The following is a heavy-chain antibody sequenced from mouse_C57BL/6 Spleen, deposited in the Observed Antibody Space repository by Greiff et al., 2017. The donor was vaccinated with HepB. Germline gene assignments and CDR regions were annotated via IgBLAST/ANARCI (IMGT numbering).Heavy chain of an antibody. CDR3: ASSMCGSSSAWFAY. Sequence: QVQLKQSGAELVRPGTSVKMSCKASGYTFTNYWIGWAKQRPGHGLEWIGDIYPGGGYTNYNEKFKGKATLTADKSSSTAYMQFSSLTSEDSAIYYCASSMCGSSSAWFAYWGQGTLVTVSA. CDR2: IYPGGGYT. CDR1: GYTFTNYW. V-gene: IGHV1-63*01. J-gene: IGHJ3*01. D-gene: IGHD1-1*01.